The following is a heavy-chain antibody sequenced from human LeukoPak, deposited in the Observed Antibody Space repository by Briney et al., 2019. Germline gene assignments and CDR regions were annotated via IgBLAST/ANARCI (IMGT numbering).Heavy chain of an antibody. CDR1: GFTLSPYT. V-gene: IGHV3-64*01. Sequence: PGGSLRLSCAASGFTLSPYTMRWVHQAPGKGLEYVSAISSNGGTSFYANSVKGRFTISRDNSKNTLYLQMGSLRAEDMAVYYCARSYSSTWYFAFDIWGRGTMVTVSS. CDR2: ISSNGGTS. J-gene: IGHJ3*02. CDR3: ARSYSSTWYFAFDI. D-gene: IGHD6-13*01.